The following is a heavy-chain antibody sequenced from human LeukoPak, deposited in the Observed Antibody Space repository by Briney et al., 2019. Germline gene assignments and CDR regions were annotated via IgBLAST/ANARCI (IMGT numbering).Heavy chain of an antibody. J-gene: IGHJ6*02. V-gene: IGHV4-61*08. D-gene: IGHD1-1*01. CDR1: GGSISSGGYY. CDR2: IYYSGST. Sequence: PSQTLSLTCTVSGGSISSGGYYWSWIRQPPGKGLEWIGYIYYSGSTNYNPSLKSRVTISVDTSKNQFSLKLSSVTAADTAVYYCARRQLSNYYYYGMDVWGQGTTVTVSS. CDR3: ARRQLSNYYYYGMDV.